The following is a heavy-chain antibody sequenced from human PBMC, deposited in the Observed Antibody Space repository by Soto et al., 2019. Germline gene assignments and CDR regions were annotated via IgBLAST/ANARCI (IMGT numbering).Heavy chain of an antibody. Sequence: QVQLQESGPGLVKTSQTLSLTCIVSGGSISSGDDYCACIRQPPWNGLEWLGYIYYIGTTHFNPSLKSRLTLSIDTSKNQFSLKLSSVTAADTAVYFCARAPLVRYDAFDLWGQGTVVTVSS. CDR1: GGSISSGDDY. D-gene: IGHD1-26*01. V-gene: IGHV4-30-4*01. CDR2: IYYIGTT. CDR3: ARAPLVRYDAFDL. J-gene: IGHJ3*01.